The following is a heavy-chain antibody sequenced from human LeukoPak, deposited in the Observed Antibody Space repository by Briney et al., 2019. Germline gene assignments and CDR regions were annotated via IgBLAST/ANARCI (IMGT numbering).Heavy chain of an antibody. D-gene: IGHD6-13*01. CDR3: ARPPGIAAAWFDP. CDR2: VDNTGST. V-gene: IGHV4-39*01. J-gene: IGHJ5*02. CDR1: GGSISSSSYN. Sequence: SETLSLTCTVSGGSISSSSYNWGWIRQPPGKGLEWIGSVDNTGSTYYNPSLKSRVTISVDTSKDQFSLNLSSVTAADTAVYYCARPPGIAAAWFDPWGRGTLVTVSS.